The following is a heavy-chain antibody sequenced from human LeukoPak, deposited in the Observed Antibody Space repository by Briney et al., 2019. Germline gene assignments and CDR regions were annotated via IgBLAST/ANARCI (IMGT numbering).Heavy chain of an antibody. CDR1: GGSISSYY. Sequence: SETLSLTCTVSGGSISSYYWSWIRQPPGKGLEWIGYIYYSGSTNYNPSLKSRVTISVDTSKNQFSLKLSSVTAADTAVYYCARSGSSGWSEPYYYYGMDVWGQGTTVTVSS. CDR2: IYYSGST. D-gene: IGHD6-19*01. J-gene: IGHJ6*02. CDR3: ARSGSSGWSEPYYYYGMDV. V-gene: IGHV4-59*01.